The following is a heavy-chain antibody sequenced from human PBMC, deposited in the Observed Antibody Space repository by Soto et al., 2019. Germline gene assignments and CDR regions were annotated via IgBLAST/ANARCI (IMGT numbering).Heavy chain of an antibody. V-gene: IGHV3-48*02. D-gene: IGHD2-15*01. J-gene: IGHJ4*02. Sequence: EVQLMESGGGLVQPGGSLRLSCAASGFTFSTYSMHWVRQAPGKGLEWVSYISSSSSTIYYADSVKGRFTISRDNAKNSLYLQMNRLRDEDTAVYYCARDAPRCSGGTCFDYWGQGTLVTVSS. CDR2: ISSSSSTI. CDR1: GFTFSTYS. CDR3: ARDAPRCSGGTCFDY.